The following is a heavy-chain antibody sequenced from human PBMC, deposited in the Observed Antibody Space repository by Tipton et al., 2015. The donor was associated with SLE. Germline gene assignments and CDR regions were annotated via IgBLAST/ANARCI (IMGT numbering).Heavy chain of an antibody. CDR3: ARGDHPLPWFDP. V-gene: IGHV4-59*01. Sequence: TLSLTCTVSGGSIGSYYWSWIRQPPGKGLEWIGYIYYSGSTNYNPSLKSRVTISVDTSKNQFSLKLSSVTAADTAVYYCARGDHPLPWFDPWGQGTLVTVSS. CDR2: IYYSGST. CDR1: GGSIGSYY. J-gene: IGHJ5*02.